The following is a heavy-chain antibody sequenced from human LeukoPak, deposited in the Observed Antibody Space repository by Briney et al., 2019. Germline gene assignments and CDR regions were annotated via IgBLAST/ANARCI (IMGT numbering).Heavy chain of an antibody. J-gene: IGHJ4*02. CDR3: AREYDGDYGRNDY. CDR2: IFYSGST. Sequence: PSETLSLTCTVSGGSISTSNYYWGWIRQPPGKGLEWIGNIFYSGSTYYSPSLKSRVTISVDTSKNQFSLKLSSVTAADTAVYYCAREYDGDYGRNDYWGQGTLVTVSS. D-gene: IGHD4-17*01. V-gene: IGHV4-39*07. CDR1: GGSISTSNYY.